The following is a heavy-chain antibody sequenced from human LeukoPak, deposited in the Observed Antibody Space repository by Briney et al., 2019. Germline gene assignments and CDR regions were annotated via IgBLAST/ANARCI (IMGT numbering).Heavy chain of an antibody. Sequence: KVSCKASGYTFTGYYMHWVRQAPGQGLEWMGGIIPIFGTANYAQKFQGRVTITTDESTSTAYMELSSLRSEDTAVYYCAREVTTVVERSWFDPWGQGTLVTVSS. CDR2: IIPIFGTA. V-gene: IGHV1-69*05. D-gene: IGHD4-23*01. J-gene: IGHJ5*02. CDR1: GYTFTGYY. CDR3: AREVTTVVERSWFDP.